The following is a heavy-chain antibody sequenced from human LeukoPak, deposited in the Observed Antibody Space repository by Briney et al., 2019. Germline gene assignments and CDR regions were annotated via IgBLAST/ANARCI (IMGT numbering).Heavy chain of an antibody. J-gene: IGHJ5*02. CDR2: IKSKTDGGTT. CDR1: GFTFSNAW. CDR3: TTDLSPILWFGELGDPRWFDP. Sequence: GGSLRLSCAASGFTFSNAWMSWVRQAPGKGLEWVGRIKSKTDGGTTDYAAPVKGRFTISRDDSKNTLYLQMNSLKTEDTAVYYCTTDLSPILWFGELGDPRWFDPWGQGTLVTVSS. D-gene: IGHD3-10*01. V-gene: IGHV3-15*01.